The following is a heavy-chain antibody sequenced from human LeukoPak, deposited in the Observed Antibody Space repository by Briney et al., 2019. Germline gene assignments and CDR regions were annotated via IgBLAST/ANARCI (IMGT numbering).Heavy chain of an antibody. V-gene: IGHV4-38-2*02. CDR3: VRDHVSPGLSNWFDP. J-gene: IGHJ5*02. CDR1: GYSISSSYY. D-gene: IGHD3-16*01. CDR2: IYHSGNT. Sequence: KPSETLSLTCTVSGYSISSSYYWGWIRQPPGKGLEWIGSIYHSGNTYYNPSLKSRVTISVDTSKNQFSLKPSSVTASDTAMYYCVRDHVSPGLSNWFDPWGQGTLVTVSS.